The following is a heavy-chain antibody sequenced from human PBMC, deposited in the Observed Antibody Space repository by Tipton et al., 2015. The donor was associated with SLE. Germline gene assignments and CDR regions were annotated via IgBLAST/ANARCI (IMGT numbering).Heavy chain of an antibody. Sequence: TLSLTCTVSGGSISSYYWSWIRQPPGKGLEWIGYIYYSGSTNYNPSLKSRVTISVGTSKNQFSLKLSSVTAADTAVYYCAREGYGAYWGQGTLVTVSS. V-gene: IGHV4-59*01. J-gene: IGHJ4*02. D-gene: IGHD4-17*01. CDR3: AREGYGAY. CDR2: IYYSGST. CDR1: GGSISSYY.